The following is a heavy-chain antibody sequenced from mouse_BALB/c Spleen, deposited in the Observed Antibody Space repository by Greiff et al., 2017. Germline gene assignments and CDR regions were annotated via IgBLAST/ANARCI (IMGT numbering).Heavy chain of an antibody. CDR3: NWGGLRPLAMDY. V-gene: IGHV14-4*02. CDR2: IDPENGDT. D-gene: IGHD2-4*01. J-gene: IGHJ4*01. Sequence: EVQVVESGAELVRSGASVKLSCTASGFNIKDYYMHWVKQRPEQGLEWIGWIDPENGDTEYAPKFQGKATMTADTSSNTAYLQLSSLTSEDTAVYYCNWGGLRPLAMDYWGQGTSVTVSS. CDR1: GFNIKDYY.